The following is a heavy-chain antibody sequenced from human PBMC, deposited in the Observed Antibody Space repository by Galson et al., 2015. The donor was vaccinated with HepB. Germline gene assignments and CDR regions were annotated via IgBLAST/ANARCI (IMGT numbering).Heavy chain of an antibody. J-gene: IGHJ4*02. CDR2: IWYDENKK. CDR3: ARDRCGGSCYAFDL. Sequence: SLRLSCAASGFTFSTYSMNWVRQAPGNGLEWVAIIWYDENKKYYADSVKGRFSISRDNSKNTLYLQMDSLRAEDTAIYYCARDRCGGSCYAFDLWGQGTPVTVSS. D-gene: IGHD2-15*01. V-gene: IGHV3-33*08. CDR1: GFTFSTYS.